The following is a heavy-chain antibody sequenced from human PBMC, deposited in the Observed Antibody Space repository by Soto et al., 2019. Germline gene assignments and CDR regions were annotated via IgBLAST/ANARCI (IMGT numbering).Heavy chain of an antibody. Sequence: QVQLQESGPGLVKPSETLSLTCSISGGSISDYQWNWIRQPPGKGLEWIGYIYYSGSTNYHPSLKSRLTISLDTSTRQFSLRLRSVTAADTAVYYCARMRGLGEISPYLDYWGQGALVTVSS. CDR1: GGSISDYQ. D-gene: IGHD3-16*01. CDR2: IYYSGST. CDR3: ARMRGLGEISPYLDY. V-gene: IGHV4-59*01. J-gene: IGHJ4*02.